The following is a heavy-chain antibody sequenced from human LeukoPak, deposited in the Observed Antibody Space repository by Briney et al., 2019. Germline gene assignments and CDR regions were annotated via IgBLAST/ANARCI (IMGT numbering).Heavy chain of an antibody. CDR3: AKGGVVPAAIPLDFDY. V-gene: IGHV3-23*01. Sequence: GGSLRLSCAASGFTFSSYGTSWVRQAPGKGLEWVSAISGSGDSTYYADSVKGRFTISRDNSKNTLFLQMNSLRAEDTAVYYCAKGGVVPAAIPLDFDYWGQGTLVTVSS. CDR2: ISGSGDST. D-gene: IGHD2-2*01. J-gene: IGHJ4*02. CDR1: GFTFSSYG.